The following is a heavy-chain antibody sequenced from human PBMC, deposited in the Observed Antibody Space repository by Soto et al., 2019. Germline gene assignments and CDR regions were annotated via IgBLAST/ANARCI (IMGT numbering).Heavy chain of an antibody. CDR2: ISGSGGST. D-gene: IGHD6-13*01. Sequence: GGSLRLSCAASGFTFSSYAMSWVRQAPGKGLEWVSAISGSGGSTYYADSVKGRFTISRDNSKNTLYLQMNSLRAEDTAVYYCAKDPNNYSSSWYYFDYWGQGTLVTVSS. V-gene: IGHV3-23*01. CDR3: AKDPNNYSSSWYYFDY. J-gene: IGHJ4*02. CDR1: GFTFSSYA.